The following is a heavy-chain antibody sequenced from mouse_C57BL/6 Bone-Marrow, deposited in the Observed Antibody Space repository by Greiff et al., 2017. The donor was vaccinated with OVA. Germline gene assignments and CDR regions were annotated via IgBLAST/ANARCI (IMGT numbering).Heavy chain of an antibody. CDR3: NEFFTTVIATDYYFDY. CDR1: GYTFTDYE. V-gene: IGHV1-15*01. CDR2: IDPETGGT. Sequence: QVQLQQSGAELVRPGASVTLSCKASGYTFTDYEMHWVKQTPVHGLEWIGAIDPETGGTAYNQKFKGKAILTADKSSSTAYMELRGLTSEDSAVYYCNEFFTTVIATDYYFDYWGQGTTLTVSS. D-gene: IGHD1-1*01. J-gene: IGHJ2*01.